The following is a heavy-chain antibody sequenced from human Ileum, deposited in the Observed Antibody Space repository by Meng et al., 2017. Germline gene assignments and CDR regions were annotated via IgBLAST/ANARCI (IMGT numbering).Heavy chain of an antibody. Sequence: QVQLQESGPGLVKPSQPLSLTCTVSGGSISSGDYYWSWIRQPPGKGLEWIGYIYYSGSTYYNPSLKSRVTISVDTSKNQFSLKLSSVTAADTAVYYCARENTIFGVVWGSWFDPWGQGTLVTVS. CDR3: ARENTIFGVVWGSWFDP. CDR2: IYYSGST. CDR1: GGSISSGDYY. D-gene: IGHD3-3*01. V-gene: IGHV4-30-4*01. J-gene: IGHJ5*02.